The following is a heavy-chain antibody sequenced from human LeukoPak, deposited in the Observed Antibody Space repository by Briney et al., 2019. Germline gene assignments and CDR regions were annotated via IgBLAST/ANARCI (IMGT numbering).Heavy chain of an antibody. CDR2: FYTSGST. CDR1: GGSVSSYY. V-gene: IGHV4-4*07. CDR3: ARLLRGYHGSGSYDYFDN. J-gene: IGHJ4*02. Sequence: SETLSLTCTVSGGSVSSYYWSWIRRPAGKGLEWIGRFYTSGSTNYNPSLKSRVTMSVDTSKNQFSLKLSSVAAADTAMYYCARLLRGYHGSGSYDYFDNWGQGTLVTVSS. D-gene: IGHD3-10*01.